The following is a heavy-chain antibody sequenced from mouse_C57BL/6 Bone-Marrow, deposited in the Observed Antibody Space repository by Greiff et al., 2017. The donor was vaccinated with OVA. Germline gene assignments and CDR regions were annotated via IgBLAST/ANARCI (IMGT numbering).Heavy chain of an antibody. J-gene: IGHJ2*01. D-gene: IGHD2-4*01. CDR3: ARDYDYEDDY. Sequence: QVQLKQPGAELVKPGASVKLSCKASGYTFTSYWMHWVKQRPGRRLEWIGRIDPNSGGTKYNEKFKSKATLTVDKPSSTAYMQLSSLTSEDSAVYYCARDYDYEDDYWGQGTTLTVSS. V-gene: IGHV1-72*01. CDR1: GYTFTSYW. CDR2: IDPNSGGT.